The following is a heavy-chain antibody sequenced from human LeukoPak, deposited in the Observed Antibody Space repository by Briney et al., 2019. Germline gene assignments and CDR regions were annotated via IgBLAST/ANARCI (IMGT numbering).Heavy chain of an antibody. CDR2: IYHSGST. Sequence: SGTLSLTCAVSGGSISSSNWWSWVRQPPGKGLEWIGEIYHSGSTNYNPSLKSRVTISVDRSKNQFSLKLSSVTAADTAVYYCASWVKDIVVVPAAQDFDYWGQGTLVTVSS. CDR3: ASWVKDIVVVPAAQDFDY. J-gene: IGHJ4*02. V-gene: IGHV4-4*02. D-gene: IGHD2-2*01. CDR1: GGSISSSNW.